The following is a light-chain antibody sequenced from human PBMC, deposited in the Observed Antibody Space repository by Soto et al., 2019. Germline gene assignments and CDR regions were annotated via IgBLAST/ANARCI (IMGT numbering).Light chain of an antibody. J-gene: IGLJ3*02. V-gene: IGLV2-14*03. CDR2: EVA. CDR1: SSDVGGYNF. Sequence: QSALTQTASVSGSPGQSITKSCTGTSSDVGGYNFVSWYQQHPGKAPKLIVHEVANRLSGVSGRFSGSKSGNTAFLTISGLQAEDEAVYYCCSHSSSITWMFGGGTKLTVL. CDR3: CSHSSSITWM.